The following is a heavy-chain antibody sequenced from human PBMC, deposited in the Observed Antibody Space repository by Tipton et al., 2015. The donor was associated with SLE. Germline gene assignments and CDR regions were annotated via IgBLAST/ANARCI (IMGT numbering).Heavy chain of an antibody. J-gene: IGHJ5*02. V-gene: IGHV4-31*02. D-gene: IGHD7-27*01. Sequence: LRLSCTVSGGSISSGGYYWSWIRQHPGKGLEWIGEINHSGSTNYNPSLKSRLTILVDTSKNQFSLKLSSVTAADTAVYYCARGKGRNWGWGWFDPWGQGILVTVSS. CDR2: INHSGST. CDR3: ARGKGRNWGWGWFDP. CDR1: GGSISSGGYY.